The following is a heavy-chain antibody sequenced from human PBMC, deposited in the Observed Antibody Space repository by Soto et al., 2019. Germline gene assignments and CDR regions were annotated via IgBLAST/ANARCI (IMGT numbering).Heavy chain of an antibody. Sequence: PGGSLRLSCAASGFTLNMYSINWVRQAPGKGLEWVSSTFNFSPNLYYADSVKGRFTISWDITKRSLYLQMNSLRAEDTSVCYCAKEGGLSGSYYISSSYYFDYWGQGTLVTVSS. D-gene: IGHD1-26*01. J-gene: IGHJ4*02. V-gene: IGHV3-21*01. CDR3: AKEGGLSGSYYISSSYYFDY. CDR2: TFNFSPNL. CDR1: GFTLNMYS.